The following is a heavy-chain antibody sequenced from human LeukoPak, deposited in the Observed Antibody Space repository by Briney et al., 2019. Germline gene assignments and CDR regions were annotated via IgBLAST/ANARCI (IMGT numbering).Heavy chain of an antibody. CDR3: ARTVGTGLIDY. CDR2: IYYSGST. D-gene: IGHD1-1*01. V-gene: IGHV4-39*01. Sequence: SETLSLTCTVSGGSISSSSYYWGWIRQPPGKGLEWIGSIYYSGSTYYNPSLKSRVTISVDTSKNQFSLKLSSVTAADTAVYYCARTVGTGLIDYWGQGTLVTVSS. CDR1: GGSISSSSYY. J-gene: IGHJ4*02.